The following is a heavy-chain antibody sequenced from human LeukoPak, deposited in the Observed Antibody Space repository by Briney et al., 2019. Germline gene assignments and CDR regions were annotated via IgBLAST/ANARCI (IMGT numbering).Heavy chain of an antibody. CDR1: GGSISSYY. Sequence: SETLSLTCTVSGGSISSYYWSWIRQPPGKGLEWIGYIYYSGSTNYNPSLKSRVTISVDTSKNQFSLKLSSVTAADTAVYYCARVYYDFWSGYFHYYYYYGMDVWGQGTTVTVSS. CDR2: IYYSGST. V-gene: IGHV4-59*01. D-gene: IGHD3-3*01. J-gene: IGHJ6*02. CDR3: ARVYYDFWSGYFHYYYYYGMDV.